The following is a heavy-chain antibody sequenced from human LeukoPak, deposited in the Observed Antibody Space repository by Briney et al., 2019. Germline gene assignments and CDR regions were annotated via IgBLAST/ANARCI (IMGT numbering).Heavy chain of an antibody. D-gene: IGHD3-10*01. CDR1: GYTFTDYY. Sequence: GASVKVSCKASGYTFTDYYMHWVQQAPGKGLEWMGRVDPEDGETIYAEKFQGRVTITADTSTDTAYMELSSLRSEDTAVYYCATVAGNAFDYWGQGTLVTVSS. CDR3: ATVAGNAFDY. V-gene: IGHV1-69-2*01. J-gene: IGHJ4*02. CDR2: VDPEDGET.